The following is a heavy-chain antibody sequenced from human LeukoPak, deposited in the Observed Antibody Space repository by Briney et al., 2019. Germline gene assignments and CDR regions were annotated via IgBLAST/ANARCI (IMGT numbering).Heavy chain of an antibody. CDR2: IAYDGSSE. Sequence: GGSLRLSCAASGFTFSSHGMHWVRQAPGKGLEWVAVIAYDGSSEYYADSVKGRFTISRDNSKKTLYLQMNSLRAEDTAVYYCAKNREKAEAGTEDAFDIWGQGTMVTVSS. D-gene: IGHD6-13*01. J-gene: IGHJ3*02. CDR3: AKNREKAEAGTEDAFDI. CDR1: GFTFSSHG. V-gene: IGHV3-30*18.